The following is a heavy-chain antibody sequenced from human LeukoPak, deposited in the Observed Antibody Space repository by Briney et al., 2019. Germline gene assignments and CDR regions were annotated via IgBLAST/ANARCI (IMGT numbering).Heavy chain of an antibody. CDR1: GFTFSSYG. CDR2: ISYDGSNK. Sequence: GGSLRLSCAASGFTFSSYGMHWVRQAPGKGLEWVAVISYDGSNKYYADSVKGRFAISRDNSKNTLYLQMNSLRAEDTAVYYCAKDYGDYAYYFDYWGQGTLVTVSS. CDR3: AKDYGDYAYYFDY. J-gene: IGHJ4*02. V-gene: IGHV3-30*18. D-gene: IGHD4-17*01.